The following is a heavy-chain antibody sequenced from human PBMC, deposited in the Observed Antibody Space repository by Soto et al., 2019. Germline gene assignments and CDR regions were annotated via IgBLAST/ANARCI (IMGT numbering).Heavy chain of an antibody. CDR2: ISSSGVTI. Sequence: SLRLSCSAFVFTFSDYYMGWIRQAPGKGLEWVSYISSSGVTIYYADSVKGRFTISRDNAKNSLYLQMNSLRAEDTAVHYCARSYAYWGQGTLVTVS. CDR1: VFTFSDYY. CDR3: ARSYAY. V-gene: IGHV3-11*01. D-gene: IGHD2-2*01. J-gene: IGHJ4*02.